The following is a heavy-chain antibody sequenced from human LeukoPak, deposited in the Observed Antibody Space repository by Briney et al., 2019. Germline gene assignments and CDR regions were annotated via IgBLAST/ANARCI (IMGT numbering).Heavy chain of an antibody. CDR3: ARDYYDSSGYYYFDY. CDR1: GLSLNSYA. D-gene: IGHD3-22*01. V-gene: IGHV3-48*04. Sequence: GGSLRLSCTASGLSLNSYAMSWVRQVPGKGLEWVSYISSSGSTIYYADSVKGRFTISRDNAKNSLYLQMNSLRAEDTAVYYCARDYYDSSGYYYFDYWGQGTLVTVSS. CDR2: ISSSGSTI. J-gene: IGHJ4*02.